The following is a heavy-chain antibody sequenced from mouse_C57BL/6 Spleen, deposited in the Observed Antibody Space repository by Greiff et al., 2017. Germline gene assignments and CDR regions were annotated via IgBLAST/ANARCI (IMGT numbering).Heavy chain of an antibody. D-gene: IGHD1-1*02. J-gene: IGHJ1*03. CDR1: GYTFTDYE. CDR3: TRHGGSNWYCDV. Sequence: QVQLKESGAELVRPGASVTLSCKASGYTFTDYEMHWVKQTPVHGLEWIGAIDPETGGTAYNQKFKGKAILTADKSSSTAYMELRSLTSEDSAVYYCTRHGGSNWYCDVWGTGTTVTVSA. CDR2: IDPETGGT. V-gene: IGHV1-15*01.